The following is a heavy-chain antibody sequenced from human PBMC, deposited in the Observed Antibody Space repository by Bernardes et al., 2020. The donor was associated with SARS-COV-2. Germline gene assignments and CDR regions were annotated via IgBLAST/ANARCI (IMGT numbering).Heavy chain of an antibody. Sequence: SVKVSCKASGGTFSSYAISWVRQAPGQGLEWMGGIIPIFGTANYAQKFQGRVTITADESTSTAYMELSSLRSEDTAVYYCARMDIGDCSSTSCPPYGMDVWGQGTTVTVSS. CDR3: ARMDIGDCSSTSCPPYGMDV. J-gene: IGHJ6*02. CDR2: IIPIFGTA. V-gene: IGHV1-69*13. D-gene: IGHD2-2*01. CDR1: GGTFSSYA.